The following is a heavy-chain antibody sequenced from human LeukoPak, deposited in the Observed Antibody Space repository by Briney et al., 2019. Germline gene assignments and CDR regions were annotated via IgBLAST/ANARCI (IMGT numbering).Heavy chain of an antibody. CDR1: GFTFRSFA. CDR3: AKGDSYYDFCLDV. CDR2: VSGSGAKT. D-gene: IGHD3-3*01. Sequence: GGSLRLSCAASGFTFRSFAMTWVRLAPGKGLEWASSVSGSGAKTYYADSVKGRFTISRDNSKNMLYMQMNSLRAEDTAVYYCAKGDSYYDFCLDVWGQGTTVTVSS. V-gene: IGHV3-23*01. J-gene: IGHJ6*02.